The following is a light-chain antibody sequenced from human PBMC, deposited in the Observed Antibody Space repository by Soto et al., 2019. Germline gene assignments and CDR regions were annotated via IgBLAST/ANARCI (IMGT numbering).Light chain of an antibody. CDR3: QYYDSSRWV. J-gene: IGLJ1*01. CDR2: GNS. Sequence: QSVLTQPPSVSGAPGQRVTISCTGSSSNIGAGYDVHWYQQLPGTAPKLLIYGNSNRPSGVPDRFSGSKSGTSASLAITGLQAEDEADYYCQYYDSSRWVFGTGTKVTVL. V-gene: IGLV1-40*01. CDR1: SSNIGAGYD.